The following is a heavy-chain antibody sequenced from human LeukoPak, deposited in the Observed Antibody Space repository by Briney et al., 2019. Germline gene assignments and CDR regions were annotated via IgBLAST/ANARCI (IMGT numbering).Heavy chain of an antibody. J-gene: IGHJ3*02. V-gene: IGHV3-21*01. CDR3: ARDPPDYNWNYHDAFDI. D-gene: IGHD1-7*01. Sequence: GGSLRLSCAASGFTFSSYSMNWVRQAPGKGLEWVSSISTSSSYIYYADSVKGRFTISRDNAKNSLYLQMNSLRAEDTAVYYCARDPPDYNWNYHDAFDIWGQGTMVTVSS. CDR1: GFTFSSYS. CDR2: ISTSSSYI.